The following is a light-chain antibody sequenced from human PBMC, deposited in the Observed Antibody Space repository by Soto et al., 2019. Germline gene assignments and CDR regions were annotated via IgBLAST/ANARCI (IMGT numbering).Light chain of an antibody. CDR2: GAS. CDR1: QSISDT. J-gene: IGKJ5*01. Sequence: EIVMTQSPVTLSVSPGRRATLSCRASQSISDTLAWYQQKPGQAPRLLIYGASSRATGIPDRFSGTGSETDFTLTISRLEPEDFAVYYCQQYDNSPITFGQGTRLET. CDR3: QQYDNSPIT. V-gene: IGKV3-20*01.